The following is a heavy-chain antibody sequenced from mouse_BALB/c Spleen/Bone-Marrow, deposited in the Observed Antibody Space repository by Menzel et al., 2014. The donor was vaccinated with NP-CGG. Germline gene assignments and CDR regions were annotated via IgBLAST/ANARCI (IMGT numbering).Heavy chain of an antibody. V-gene: IGHV5-12-2*01. CDR2: ISNGGGST. Sequence: EVMLVESGGGLVQPGGSLKLSCAASGFTFSSYTMSWVRQTPEKRLEWVAYISNGGGSTYYPDTVKGRFTISRDYAKNTLYLQMSSLKSEDTAMYYCARHVGNPYAMDYWGQGTSVTVSS. D-gene: IGHD3-1*01. CDR1: GFTFSSYT. J-gene: IGHJ4*01. CDR3: ARHVGNPYAMDY.